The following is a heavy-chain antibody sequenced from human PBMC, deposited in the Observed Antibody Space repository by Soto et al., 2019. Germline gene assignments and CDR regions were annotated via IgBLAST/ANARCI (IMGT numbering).Heavy chain of an antibody. J-gene: IGHJ3*01. D-gene: IGHD3-22*01. V-gene: IGHV4-4*07. CDR3: AGFYYYDSSGYYVASGFDAFDV. CDR2: IYTSGST. Sequence: SETLSLTCTVSGGSISSYYWSWIRQPAGKGLEWIGRIYTSGSTNYNPSLKSRVTMSVDTSKNQFSLKLSSVTAADTAVYYCAGFYYYDSSGYYVASGFDAFDVWGQGTTVTVSS. CDR1: GGSISSYY.